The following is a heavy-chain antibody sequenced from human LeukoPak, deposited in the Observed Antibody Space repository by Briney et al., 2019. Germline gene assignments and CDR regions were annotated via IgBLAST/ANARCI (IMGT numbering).Heavy chain of an antibody. Sequence: GRSLRLSCAASGFXFSSYWISWVRQAPGKGLEWVANIKQDGSEKYYVDSVKGRFTISRDNAKNSLYLQMNSLRAEDTAVYYCARGSGYYYFDYWGQGTLVTVSS. CDR1: GFXFSSYW. J-gene: IGHJ4*02. D-gene: IGHD3-22*01. V-gene: IGHV3-7*04. CDR2: IKQDGSEK. CDR3: ARGSGYYYFDY.